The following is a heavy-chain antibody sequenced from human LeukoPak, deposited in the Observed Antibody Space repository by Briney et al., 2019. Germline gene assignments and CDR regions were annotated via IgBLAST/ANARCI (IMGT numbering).Heavy chain of an antibody. Sequence: SETLSLTCTVSGGSISSYYWSWIRQPPGKGLDWIGYIYYSGSTNYNPSLKSRVTISLDTSKNQFSLKLSSVTAADAAVYYCARTTMVRGVPDYWGQGALVTVSS. CDR2: IYYSGST. V-gene: IGHV4-59*01. CDR3: ARTTMVRGVPDY. CDR1: GGSISSYY. J-gene: IGHJ4*02. D-gene: IGHD3-10*01.